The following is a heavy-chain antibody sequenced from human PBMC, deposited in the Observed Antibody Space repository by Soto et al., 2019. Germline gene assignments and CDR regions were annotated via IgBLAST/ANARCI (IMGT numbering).Heavy chain of an antibody. CDR1: GGTFSSYT. CDR2: IIPILGIA. D-gene: IGHD2-15*01. J-gene: IGHJ4*02. V-gene: IGHV1-69*08. Sequence: QVQLVQSGAEVKKPGSSVKVSCKASGGTFSSYTISWVRQAPGQGLEWMGRIIPILGIANYAQKFQGRVTITADKSTSTDYMELSSLRSEDTAVYYCARDLGYCSGGSCYPGDYWGQGTLVTVSS. CDR3: ARDLGYCSGGSCYPGDY.